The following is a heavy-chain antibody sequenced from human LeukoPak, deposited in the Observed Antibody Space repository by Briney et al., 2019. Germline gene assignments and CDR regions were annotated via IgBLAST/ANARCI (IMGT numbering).Heavy chain of an antibody. Sequence: ASVKVSCKASGYTFTSYDINWVRQATGQGLEWMGWMNPNSGNTGYAQKFQGRVTMTRNTSISTAYMELSSLRSEDTAVYYCASDYYYDISGYPHPGPDAFDIWGQGTMVTVSS. CDR2: MNPNSGNT. D-gene: IGHD3-22*01. J-gene: IGHJ3*02. CDR3: ASDYYYDISGYPHPGPDAFDI. V-gene: IGHV1-8*01. CDR1: GYTFTSYD.